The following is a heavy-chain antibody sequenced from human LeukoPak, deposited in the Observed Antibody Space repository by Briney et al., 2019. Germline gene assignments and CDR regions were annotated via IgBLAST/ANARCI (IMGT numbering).Heavy chain of an antibody. J-gene: IGHJ3*02. CDR2: IYPGDSDT. CDR3: ARTPYSSGWYAAFDI. Sequence: GQSLKLSCTGSGYSFTSYWIGWVRQMPGKGLEWLVIIYPGDSDTRYSPSFQGQVTISADKSISTAYLQWSSLKASDTAMYYCARTPYSSGWYAAFDIWGQGTMVTVSS. D-gene: IGHD6-19*01. V-gene: IGHV5-51*01. CDR1: GYSFTSYW.